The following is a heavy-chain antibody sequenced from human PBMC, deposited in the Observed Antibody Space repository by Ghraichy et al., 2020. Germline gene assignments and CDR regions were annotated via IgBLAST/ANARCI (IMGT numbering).Heavy chain of an antibody. V-gene: IGHV4-59*08. CDR1: GGSISSYY. CDR3: ARPSPDSNWYYFYY. Sequence: SQTLSLTCTVSGGSISSYYWTWIRQPPGKGLEWIGYIYYSGSTNYNPSLKSRVTISLHTSKNQFSLKLSSVTAADTAVYYCARPSPDSNWYYFYYWGQGALVTVSS. J-gene: IGHJ4*02. CDR2: IYYSGST. D-gene: IGHD3-22*01.